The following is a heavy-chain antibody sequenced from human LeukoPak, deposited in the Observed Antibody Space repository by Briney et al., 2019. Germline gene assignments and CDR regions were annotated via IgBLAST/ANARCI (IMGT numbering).Heavy chain of an antibody. CDR1: GYSISSGYY. J-gene: IGHJ3*02. D-gene: IGHD4-17*01. CDR2: IYHSGST. CDR3: ARHTNYGATDAFDI. Sequence: SETLSLTCAVSGYSISSGYYWGWIRQPPGKGLEWIGSIYHSGSTYYNPSLKSRVTISVDTSKNQFSLKLSSVTAADTAVYYCARHTNYGATDAFDIWGQGTTVTVSS. V-gene: IGHV4-38-2*01.